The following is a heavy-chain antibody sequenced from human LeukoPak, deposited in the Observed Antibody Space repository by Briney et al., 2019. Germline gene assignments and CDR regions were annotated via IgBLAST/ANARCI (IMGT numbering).Heavy chain of an antibody. CDR1: VYTLSISN. CDR3: SRPLVF. V-gene: IGHV3-48*02. CDR2: ISSTSSTI. Sequence: GGSLRLSCALSVYTLSISNTHCAPHARGKGLEWVSFISSTSSTIYYADSVQGQFTISRDNARNSLFLQRSVLRDEDTAVYYCSRPLVFWGEGTLVSVSS. J-gene: IGHJ4*02. D-gene: IGHD6-6*01.